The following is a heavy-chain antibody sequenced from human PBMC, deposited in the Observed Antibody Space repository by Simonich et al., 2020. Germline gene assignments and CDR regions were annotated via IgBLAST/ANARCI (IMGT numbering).Heavy chain of an antibody. CDR3: ARGGVQYYYYYMDV. J-gene: IGHJ6*03. CDR1: GYTFTGYY. D-gene: IGHD3-3*01. CDR2: INPNSGGP. Sequence: QVQLVQSGAEVKKPGASVKVSCKASGYTFTGYYMHWVRQAPGQGLEGMVWINPNSGGPNYAQKFQGRVTMTRDTAISTAYMELSSLRSDDTAVYYCARGGVQYYYYYMDVWGKGTTVTVSS. V-gene: IGHV1-2*02.